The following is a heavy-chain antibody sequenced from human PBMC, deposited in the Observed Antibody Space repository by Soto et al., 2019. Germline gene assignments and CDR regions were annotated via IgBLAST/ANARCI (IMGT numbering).Heavy chain of an antibody. CDR3: ARIQGAYWGIGVDDY. Sequence: QVTLKESGPVLVKPTEPLTLTCTVSGFSLSNARMGVSWIRQPPGKALEWLAHIFSNDDKSYSTYLKCRITISEETSTSQVVPTMTNMAPVDTATYYCARIQGAYWGIGVDDYWGQGTLVTVSS. CDR1: GFSLSNARMG. V-gene: IGHV2-26*01. D-gene: IGHD6-19*01. CDR2: IFSNDDK. J-gene: IGHJ4*02.